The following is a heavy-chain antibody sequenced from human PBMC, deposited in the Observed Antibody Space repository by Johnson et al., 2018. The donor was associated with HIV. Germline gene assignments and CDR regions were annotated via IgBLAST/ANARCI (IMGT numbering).Heavy chain of an antibody. V-gene: IGHV3-66*01. J-gene: IGHJ3*02. D-gene: IGHD2-2*01. CDR1: AFTFSSYA. CDR3: ARSGYCTTSSCTDDAFDI. CDR2: IYRGGST. Sequence: VQLVESGGGLVHPGGSLRLSCAASAFTFSSYAMSWVRQAPGKGLEWVSLIYRGGSTYYADSVKGRFTISRDNSKNTLYLQMNSLRAEDTAVYYCARSGYCTTSSCTDDAFDIWGQGTMVTVSS.